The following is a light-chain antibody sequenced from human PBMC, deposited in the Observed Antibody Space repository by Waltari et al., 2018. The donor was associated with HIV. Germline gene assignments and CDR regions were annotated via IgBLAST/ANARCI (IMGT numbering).Light chain of an antibody. J-gene: IGLJ3*02. V-gene: IGLV2-14*01. CDR2: EVS. Sequence: QSALTQPASVSGSPGQSITISCTGTSSDVGGYNYVSWYQQHPGKAPKLMIYEVSNRPSGVSHRFSASTSGNSASLTISGLQAEDEAYYYCNSYTSTWVFGGGTKLTVL. CDR3: NSYTSTWV. CDR1: SSDVGGYNY.